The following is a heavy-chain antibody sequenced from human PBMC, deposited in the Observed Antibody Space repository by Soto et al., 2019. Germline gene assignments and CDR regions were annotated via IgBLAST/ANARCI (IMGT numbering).Heavy chain of an antibody. CDR2: IKQDVREK. Sequence: EVQLVESGGGLVQPGGSLRLSCAASGFTFSSYWMSWVRQAPGKGLEWVANIKQDVREKYYVDSVKGRFTISRDNAKNSLYLQLNSLRAEDTAVYYCARSSGWDYYYYSWMDFWGQVPTVTVSS. CDR3: ARSSGWDYYYYSWMDF. D-gene: IGHD6-19*01. J-gene: IGHJ6*02. V-gene: IGHV3-7*03. CDR1: GFTFSSYW.